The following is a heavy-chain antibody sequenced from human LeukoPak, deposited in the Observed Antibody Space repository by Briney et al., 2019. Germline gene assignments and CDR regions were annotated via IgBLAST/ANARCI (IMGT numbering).Heavy chain of an antibody. J-gene: IGHJ4*02. V-gene: IGHV3-48*04. CDR1: GFTFSRNA. CDR2: ISSSSSTI. Sequence: GGSLRLSCAASGFTFSRNAMNWVRQAPGKGLEWVSYISSSSSTIYYADSVKGRFTISRDNAKNSLYLQMNSLRAEDTAVYYCARFYGDYGGPFDYWGQGTLVTVSS. CDR3: ARFYGDYGGPFDY. D-gene: IGHD4-17*01.